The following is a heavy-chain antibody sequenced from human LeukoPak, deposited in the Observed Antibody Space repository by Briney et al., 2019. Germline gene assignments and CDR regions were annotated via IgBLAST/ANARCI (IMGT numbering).Heavy chain of an antibody. CDR1: GDSVSSDSAA. CDR3: AREWYYDILTGHNWFDP. V-gene: IGHV6-1*01. Sequence: SRTHSPTCAISGDSVSSDSAAWNWIRQSPSRGLEWLGRTYYRSKWYNDYAVSVKSRITINPDTSKNQYSLQLNSVTPEDTAVYYCAREWYYDILTGHNWFDPWGQGTLGTVSS. J-gene: IGHJ5*02. D-gene: IGHD3-9*01. CDR2: TYYRSKWYN.